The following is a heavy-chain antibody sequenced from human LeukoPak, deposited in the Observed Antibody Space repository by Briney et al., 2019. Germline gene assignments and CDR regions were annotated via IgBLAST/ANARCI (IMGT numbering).Heavy chain of an antibody. V-gene: IGHV4-30-4*01. CDR1: GGSISSGDYY. J-gene: IGHJ4*02. D-gene: IGHD2-15*01. Sequence: SETLSLTCTVSGGSISSGDYYWSWIRQPPGKGLEWIGYIYYSGSTYYNPSLKSRVTISVDTSKNQFSLRLSSVTAADTAVYYCARVLGGGPDYWGQGTLVTVSS. CDR2: IYYSGST. CDR3: ARVLGGGPDY.